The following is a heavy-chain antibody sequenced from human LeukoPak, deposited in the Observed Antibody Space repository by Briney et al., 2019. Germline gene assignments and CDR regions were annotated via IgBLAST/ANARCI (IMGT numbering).Heavy chain of an antibody. CDR3: AREQSGTRGWYTVDY. Sequence: GGSLRLSCAASGFTFSTYAITWVRQGPGKGLEWVSAIRPDGDRTYYANSVRGRFTTSRDNSKDTVHLQINGLRVEDTAVYYCAREQSGTRGWYTVDYWGQGTLVTVSS. CDR2: IRPDGDRT. D-gene: IGHD6-19*01. J-gene: IGHJ4*02. V-gene: IGHV3-23*01. CDR1: GFTFSTYA.